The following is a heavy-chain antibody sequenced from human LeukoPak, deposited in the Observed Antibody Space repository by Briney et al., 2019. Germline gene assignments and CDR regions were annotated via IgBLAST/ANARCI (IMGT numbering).Heavy chain of an antibody. V-gene: IGHV3-49*04. D-gene: IGHD6-13*01. Sequence: GGSLRLSCTASGFTFGDYAMSWVRQAPGKGLEWVGFIRSKAYGGTAEYAASVKGRFTISRDDSKGIAYLQMNSLKTEDTAVYYCTAFPQSSSWYQVPLIDYWGQGTLVTVSS. CDR3: TAFPQSSSWYQVPLIDY. J-gene: IGHJ4*02. CDR2: IRSKAYGGTA. CDR1: GFTFGDYA.